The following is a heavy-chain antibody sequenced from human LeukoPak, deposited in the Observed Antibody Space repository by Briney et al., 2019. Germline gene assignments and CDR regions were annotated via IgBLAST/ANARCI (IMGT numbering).Heavy chain of an antibody. CDR3: ASAYYYDSSGYQLDY. V-gene: IGHV4-59*01. CDR1: GGSISSYY. CDR2: IYYSGST. D-gene: IGHD3-22*01. Sequence: PSETLSLTCTVSGGSISSYYWSWIRQPPGKGLEWIGYIYYSGSTNYNPSLKSRVTISVDTSKNQFSLKLSSVTAADTAVYYCASAYYYDSSGYQLDYWGQGTTVTVSS. J-gene: IGHJ4*03.